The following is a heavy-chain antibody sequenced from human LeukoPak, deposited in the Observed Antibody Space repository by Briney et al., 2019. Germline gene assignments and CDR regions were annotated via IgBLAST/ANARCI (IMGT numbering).Heavy chain of an antibody. D-gene: IGHD3-10*01. Sequence: RTSETLSLTCTVSGGSISSSSYYWGWIRQPPGKGLEWIGSIYYSGSTYYNPSLKSRVTISVDTSKNQFSLKLSSVTAADTAVYYCARHQKSGYYGSRVIDYWGQGTLVTVSS. J-gene: IGHJ4*02. CDR3: ARHQKSGYYGSRVIDY. CDR1: GGSISSSSYY. V-gene: IGHV4-39*01. CDR2: IYYSGST.